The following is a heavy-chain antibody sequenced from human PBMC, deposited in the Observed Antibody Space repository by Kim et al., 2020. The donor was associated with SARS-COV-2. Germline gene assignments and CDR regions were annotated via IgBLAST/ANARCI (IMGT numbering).Heavy chain of an antibody. CDR1: GYTFTSYS. CDR2: IIPYNGKT. Sequence: ASVKVSCKASGYTFTSYSISWVRQAPGQGLEWMGWIIPYNGKTNYAENLQGRVTMTSDTSTSTAYMELRSLRSDDTAVYFCARFWGNWNYLDNYWGQGTLVTVSS. CDR3: ARFWGNWNYLDNY. J-gene: IGHJ4*02. V-gene: IGHV1-18*01. D-gene: IGHD1-7*01.